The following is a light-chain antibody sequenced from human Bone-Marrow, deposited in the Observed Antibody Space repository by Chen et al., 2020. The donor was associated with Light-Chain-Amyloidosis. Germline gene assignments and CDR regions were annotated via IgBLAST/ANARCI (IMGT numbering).Light chain of an antibody. Sequence: SYELTQPPSVSVSPGHTARITCSGDDLPTKYAYWYQQKPGQAPVLVIHRDTERPSGISERFSGSSSGKTAKLTISGVQAEDEADYHCQSADSSGTYEVIFGGGTKLTV. V-gene: IGLV3-25*03. CDR3: QSADSSGTYEVI. CDR1: DLPTKY. CDR2: RDT. J-gene: IGLJ2*01.